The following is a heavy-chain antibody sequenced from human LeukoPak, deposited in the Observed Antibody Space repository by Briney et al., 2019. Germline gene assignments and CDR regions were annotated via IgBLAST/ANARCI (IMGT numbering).Heavy chain of an antibody. CDR2: TYYRSKWCN. CDR3: ARDTAAGYYYYYMDV. CDR1: GDSVSSNSAA. J-gene: IGHJ6*03. Sequence: SQTLSLICAISGDSVSSNSAAWNWIRQSPSRVLDWLGRTYYRSKWCNDYAVSVKSRITNDPDTSKNQISLQLNSVTPEDTAVYYCARDTAAGYYYYYMDVCGKRTTVTASS. V-gene: IGHV6-1*01. D-gene: IGHD6-13*01.